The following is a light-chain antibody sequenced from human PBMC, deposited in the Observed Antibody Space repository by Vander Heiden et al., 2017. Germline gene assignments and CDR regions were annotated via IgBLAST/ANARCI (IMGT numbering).Light chain of an antibody. CDR2: EVS. CDR1: SSDIGDHDH. J-gene: IGLJ1*01. Sequence: QSALTQPASVYRSAGHSISTSFTGTSSDIGDHDHVSWYLQHPGKVPKVIIYEVSKRPSGVSNRFSGSKSGNTASLTISGLQAEDDADYYCCSYTRSSTLVFGTGTKVTAL. CDR3: CSYTRSSTLV. V-gene: IGLV2-14*01.